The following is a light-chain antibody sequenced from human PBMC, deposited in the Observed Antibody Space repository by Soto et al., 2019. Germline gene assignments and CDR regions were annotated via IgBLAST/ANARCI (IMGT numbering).Light chain of an antibody. J-gene: IGKJ1*01. CDR1: QSISTN. Sequence: EIVMTQSPATLSVSPGERATLSCRASQSISTNLAWYQQRPGQAPRLLFYGASTRATDIPARFSDSGSGTENTLTISSLQSEDVAVYFCQQYNSWAWTFGQGTKVELK. CDR3: QQYNSWAWT. CDR2: GAS. V-gene: IGKV3-15*01.